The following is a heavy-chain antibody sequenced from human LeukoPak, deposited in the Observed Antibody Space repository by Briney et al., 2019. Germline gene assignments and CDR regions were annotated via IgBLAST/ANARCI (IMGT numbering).Heavy chain of an antibody. CDR2: ISGSGGST. J-gene: IGHJ4*02. Sequence: GGPLRLSCAASGFTFSSYAMSWVRQAPGKGLEWVSAISGSGGSTYYADSVKGRFTISRDNSKNTLYLQMNSLRAEDTAVYYCATNYYGSDETGWGQGTLVTVSS. V-gene: IGHV3-23*01. D-gene: IGHD3-10*01. CDR1: GFTFSSYA. CDR3: ATNYYGSDETG.